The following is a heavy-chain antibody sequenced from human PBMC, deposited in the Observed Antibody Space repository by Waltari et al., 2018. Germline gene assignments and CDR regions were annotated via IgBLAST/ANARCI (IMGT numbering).Heavy chain of an antibody. CDR2: IIPIFGTA. CDR1: GGTFSSYA. J-gene: IGHJ3*02. V-gene: IGHV1-69*08. CDR3: ARDRIVVVVAATPHAFDI. Sequence: QVQLVQSGAEVKKPGSSVKVSCKASGGTFSSYAISWVRQAPGQGLEWMGRIIPIFGTANYAQKFQGRVTITADKSTSTAYMELSSLRSEDTAVYYCARDRIVVVVAATPHAFDIWGQGTMVTVSS. D-gene: IGHD2-15*01.